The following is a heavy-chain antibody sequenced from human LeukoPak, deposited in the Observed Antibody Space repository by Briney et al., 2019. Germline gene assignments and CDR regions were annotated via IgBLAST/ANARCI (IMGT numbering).Heavy chain of an antibody. CDR3: AKVEGYYDSSGYYHFDY. V-gene: IGHV3-48*03. D-gene: IGHD3-22*01. J-gene: IGHJ4*02. CDR2: ISSSGSTI. Sequence: GGSLRLSCAASGFTFSSYEMNWVRQAPGKGLEWVSYISSSGSTIYYADSVKGRFTISRDNAKNSLYLQMNSLRAEDTAVYYCAKVEGYYDSSGYYHFDYWGQGTLVTVSS. CDR1: GFTFSSYE.